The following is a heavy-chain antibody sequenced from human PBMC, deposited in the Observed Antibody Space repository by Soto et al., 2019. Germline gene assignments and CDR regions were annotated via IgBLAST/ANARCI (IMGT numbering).Heavy chain of an antibody. Sequence: QVQLVQSGAEVKKPGSSVKVSCKASGGTFSSYSISWVRQAPGQGLEWMGGIIPTFGTANYAQKFQGRVTITADESTSTAYMELSSLRSEDTAVYYCAREHCSGTGCYARPDYWGQGTLVTVSS. J-gene: IGHJ4*02. CDR1: GGTFSSYS. D-gene: IGHD2-2*01. V-gene: IGHV1-69*01. CDR3: AREHCSGTGCYARPDY. CDR2: IIPTFGTA.